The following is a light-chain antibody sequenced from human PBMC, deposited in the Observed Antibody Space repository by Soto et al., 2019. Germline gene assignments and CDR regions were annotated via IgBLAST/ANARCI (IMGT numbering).Light chain of an antibody. CDR3: QSYASSLSEAV. V-gene: IGLV1-40*01. J-gene: IGLJ2*01. CDR2: GNS. Sequence: QSVLTQPPSVSGAPGQRVTISCTGSSSNIGAGYDVHWYQQLPGTAPKLLIYGNSNRPSGVPDRFSGSKSGTSASLDITGLQAEDEADYYCQSYASSLSEAVFGGGTKLTVL. CDR1: SSNIGAGYD.